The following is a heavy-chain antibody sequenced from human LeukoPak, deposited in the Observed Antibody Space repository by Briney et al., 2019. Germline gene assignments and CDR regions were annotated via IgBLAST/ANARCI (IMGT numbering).Heavy chain of an antibody. J-gene: IGHJ4*02. V-gene: IGHV3-23*01. CDR1: GFTLGNYA. Sequence: PGGSLRLSCAASGFTLGNYAMSWVRQAPGKGLEWVSSISSKGAGTYYADSVKGRFTISRDNPKNTLYLQMNSLRVGDTAVYYCAKDLRVTIFGVVNDYWGQATLVTVSS. CDR3: AKDLRVTIFGVVNDY. D-gene: IGHD3-3*01. CDR2: ISSKGAGT.